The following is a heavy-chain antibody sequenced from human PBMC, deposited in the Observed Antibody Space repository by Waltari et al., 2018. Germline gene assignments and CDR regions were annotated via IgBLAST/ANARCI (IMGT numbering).Heavy chain of an antibody. CDR1: GVSITSSDYY. Sequence: QVQLQESGPGLAKPSETLSLTCTVSGVSITSSDYYWGWVRQPPGKALEWVGTIYYDCKTYYNPSLRSRVTISLDTSKNEFSLTLSSVTAADTALFFCARQSHSFYYHTNGYFWHGFDVWGPGAMVTVSS. D-gene: IGHD3-22*01. J-gene: IGHJ3*01. CDR3: ARQSHSFYYHTNGYFWHGFDV. V-gene: IGHV4-39*01. CDR2: IYYDCKT.